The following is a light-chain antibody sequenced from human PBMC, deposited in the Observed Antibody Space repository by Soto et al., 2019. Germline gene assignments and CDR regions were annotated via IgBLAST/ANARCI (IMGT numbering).Light chain of an antibody. Sequence: QSVLTQPASVSGSPGQSITISCTGTSSDVGSYNLVSWYQQHPGKAPKVMIYEVSKRPSGVPNRFSGSKSGNTASLTISGLQAVDEADYYCCSYAGSSTHVFGTGTTVTV. CDR2: EVS. J-gene: IGLJ1*01. CDR3: CSYAGSSTHV. CDR1: SSDVGSYNL. V-gene: IGLV2-23*02.